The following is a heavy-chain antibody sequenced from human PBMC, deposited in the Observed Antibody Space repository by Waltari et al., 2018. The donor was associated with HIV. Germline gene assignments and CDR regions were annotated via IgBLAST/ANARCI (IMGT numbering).Heavy chain of an antibody. V-gene: IGHV4-34*01. CDR2: INHSGST. Sequence: QVQLQQWGAGLLKPSETLSLTCAVYGGSFSGYYWSWIRQPPGKGLEWIGEINHSGSTNYNPSLKSRVTISVDTSKNQFSLKLSSVTAADTAVYYCARAESCSSTSCYADNIGYYYYYYGMDVWGQGTTVTVSS. D-gene: IGHD2-2*01. CDR3: ARAESCSSTSCYADNIGYYYYYYGMDV. J-gene: IGHJ6*02. CDR1: GGSFSGYY.